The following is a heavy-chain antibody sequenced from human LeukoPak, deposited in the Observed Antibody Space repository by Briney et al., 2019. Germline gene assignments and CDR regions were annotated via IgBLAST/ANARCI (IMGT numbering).Heavy chain of an antibody. CDR3: ARGYSSGWNYYYYHMDV. V-gene: IGHV3-20*04. Sequence: PGGSLRLSCAASGFTFDDYGMSWVRQAPGKGLEWVSGINWNGGSTGYADSVKGRFTISRDNAKNSLYLQMNSLRAEDTALYYCARGYSSGWNYYYYHMDVWGKGTTVTVSS. CDR1: GFTFDDYG. CDR2: INWNGGST. D-gene: IGHD6-19*01. J-gene: IGHJ6*03.